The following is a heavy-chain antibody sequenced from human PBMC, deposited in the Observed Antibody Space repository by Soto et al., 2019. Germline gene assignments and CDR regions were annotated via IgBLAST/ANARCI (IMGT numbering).Heavy chain of an antibody. Sequence: QVQLVQSGAEVKKPGSSVKVSCKASGGTFSSYAISWVRQAPGQGLEWMGGIIPIFGTANYAQKFQGRVTITADESTSTAYLELGSLRSEETAVYYCAGDPIVGATELFEYWGQGTLVTVSS. J-gene: IGHJ4*02. CDR1: GGTFSSYA. CDR2: IIPIFGTA. V-gene: IGHV1-69*12. CDR3: AGDPIVGATELFEY. D-gene: IGHD1-26*01.